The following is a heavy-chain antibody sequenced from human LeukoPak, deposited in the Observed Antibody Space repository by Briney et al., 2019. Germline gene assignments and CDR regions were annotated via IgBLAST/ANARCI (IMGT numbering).Heavy chain of an antibody. J-gene: IGHJ4*02. V-gene: IGHV3-48*03. Sequence: GGSLRLSCAASGFTFSSYEMNWVRQAPGKGLEWVSYISSSGSTIYYADSVKGRFTISRDNAKNSLYLQMNSLRAEDTAVYYCARDHVLGGNIDYWGRGTLVTVSS. CDR1: GFTFSSYE. CDR3: ARDHVLGGNIDY. D-gene: IGHD1-26*01. CDR2: ISSSGSTI.